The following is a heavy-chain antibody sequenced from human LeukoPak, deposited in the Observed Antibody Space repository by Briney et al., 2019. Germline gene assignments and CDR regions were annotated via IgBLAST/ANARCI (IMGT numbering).Heavy chain of an antibody. D-gene: IGHD3-10*01. Sequence: GESLKISCKGSGYSFTSYWIGWVRQMPGKGLEWMGIIYPGDSDTRYRPSFQGQVTISADKSISTAYLQWSSLMASDTAMYYCARLYYGSGSLYYFDYWGQGTLVTVSS. CDR2: IYPGDSDT. CDR3: ARLYYGSGSLYYFDY. J-gene: IGHJ4*02. V-gene: IGHV5-51*01. CDR1: GYSFTSYW.